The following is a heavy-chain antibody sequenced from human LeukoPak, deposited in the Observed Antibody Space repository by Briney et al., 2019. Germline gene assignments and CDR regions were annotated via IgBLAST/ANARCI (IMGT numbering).Heavy chain of an antibody. CDR3: ARHKDYYYYYMDV. CDR1: GGSISSSSYY. Sequence: PSETLSLTCTVSGGSISSSSYYWGWIRQPPGKGLEWIGTIYYSGSTYYNPSLTSRVTISVDTSKNQFSLKLSSVTAADTAVYYCARHKDYYYYYMDVWGKGTTVTISS. V-gene: IGHV4-39*01. CDR2: IYYSGST. J-gene: IGHJ6*03.